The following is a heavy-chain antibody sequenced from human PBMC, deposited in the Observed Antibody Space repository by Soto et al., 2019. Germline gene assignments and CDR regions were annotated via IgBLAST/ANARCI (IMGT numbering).Heavy chain of an antibody. CDR2: ISSSSSYI. V-gene: IGHV3-21*01. Sequence: GGSLRLSCAASGFTFSSYSMNWVRQAPGKGLEWVSSISSSSSYIYYAASVKGRFTISRDNAKNSLYLQMNSLRAEDTAVYYCARARRYFDWHKYGLDVWGQGTTVTVAS. CDR1: GFTFSSYS. D-gene: IGHD3-9*01. J-gene: IGHJ6*02. CDR3: ARARRYFDWHKYGLDV.